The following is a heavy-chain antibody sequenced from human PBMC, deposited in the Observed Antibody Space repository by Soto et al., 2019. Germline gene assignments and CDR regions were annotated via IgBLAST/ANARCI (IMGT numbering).Heavy chain of an antibody. J-gene: IGHJ4*02. V-gene: IGHV3-48*01. CDR1: GFTFSSYS. CDR3: ARVLGTTVTRPLDY. CDR2: ISSSSSTI. Sequence: GGSLRLSCAASGFTFSSYSMNWVRQAPGKGLEWVSYISSSSSTIYYADSVKGRFTISRDNAKNSLYLQMNSLRAEDTAVYYCARVLGTTVTRPLDYWGQGTLVTVSS. D-gene: IGHD4-17*01.